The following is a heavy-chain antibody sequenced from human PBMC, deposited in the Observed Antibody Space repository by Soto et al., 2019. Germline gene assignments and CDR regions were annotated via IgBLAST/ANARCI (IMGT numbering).Heavy chain of an antibody. CDR2: INPSGGST. V-gene: IGHV1-46*01. CDR3: ARDRGRAAAGEYHYYGMDV. J-gene: IGHJ6*02. D-gene: IGHD6-13*01. Sequence: QVQLEQSGAEVKKPGASVKVSCKASGYTFTSYYIHWVRQAPGQGLEWMGVINPSGGSTGYAQKFQGRLTMTRDTSKNTVYMEMSSLRFEDTAVYYCARDRGRAAAGEYHYYGMDVWGQGTTVTVSS. CDR1: GYTFTSYY.